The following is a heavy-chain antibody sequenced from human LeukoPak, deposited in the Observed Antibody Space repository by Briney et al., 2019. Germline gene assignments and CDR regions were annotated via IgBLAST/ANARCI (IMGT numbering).Heavy chain of an antibody. V-gene: IGHV3-23*01. J-gene: IGHJ4*02. CDR1: GFTFSSYA. D-gene: IGHD2-2*01. CDR3: AKGGTVVPAREGPFDY. CDR2: ISGSGGST. Sequence: PGGSLRLSCAASGFTFSSYAMSWVRQAPGKGLEWVSAISGSGGSTYYADSVKGRFTISRDNSKNTLYLKMNSLRAEDTAVYYCAKGGTVVPAREGPFDYWGQGTLVTVSS.